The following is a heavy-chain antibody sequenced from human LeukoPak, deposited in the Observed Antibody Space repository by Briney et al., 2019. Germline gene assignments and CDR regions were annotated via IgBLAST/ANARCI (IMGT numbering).Heavy chain of an antibody. CDR1: GGSFSGYY. CDR3: ARRGYSSSWYNPTYYFDY. Sequence: PSETLSLTCAVYGGSFSGYYWSWIRQPPGKGLEWIGEINHSGSANYNPSLKSRVTISVDTSKSQFSLKLSSVTAADTAVYYCARRGYSSSWYNPTYYFDYWGQGTLVTVSS. V-gene: IGHV4-34*01. D-gene: IGHD6-13*01. CDR2: INHSGSA. J-gene: IGHJ4*02.